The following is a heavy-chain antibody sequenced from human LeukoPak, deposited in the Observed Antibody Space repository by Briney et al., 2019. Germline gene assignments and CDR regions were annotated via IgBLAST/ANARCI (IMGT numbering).Heavy chain of an antibody. Sequence: GGSLRLSCAVSGFTFSDYYMDWVRQVPGKGLEWVARSRNKANGYTTVCAASVKDRFTISRDDSKNSLYLQMNSLKIEDTAVYYCVRGRNGFDNWGQGTLVTVSS. CDR1: GFTFSDYY. D-gene: IGHD4-17*01. CDR2: SRNKANGYTT. J-gene: IGHJ4*02. V-gene: IGHV3-72*01. CDR3: VRGRNGFDN.